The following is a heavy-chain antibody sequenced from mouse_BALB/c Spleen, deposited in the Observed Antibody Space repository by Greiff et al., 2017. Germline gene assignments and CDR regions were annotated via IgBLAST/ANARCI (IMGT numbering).Heavy chain of an antibody. CDR3: ARDGYPNYYFDY. CDR1: GFTFSSYA. D-gene: IGHD1-2*01. J-gene: IGHJ2*01. V-gene: IGHV5-9-4*01. Sequence: EVQLQESGGGLVKPGGSLKLSCAASGFTFSSYAMSWVRQSPEKRLEWVAEISSGGSYTYYPDTVTGRFTISRDNAKNTLYLEMSSLRSEDTAMYYCARDGYPNYYFDYWGQGTTLTVSS. CDR2: ISSGGSYT.